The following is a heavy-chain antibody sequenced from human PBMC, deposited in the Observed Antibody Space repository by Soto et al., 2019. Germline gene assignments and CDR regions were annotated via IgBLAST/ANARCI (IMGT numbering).Heavy chain of an antibody. D-gene: IGHD3-22*01. CDR3: AKDLNYYDSSGYYS. J-gene: IGHJ5*02. V-gene: IGHV3-23*01. Sequence: EVQLLESGGGLVQPGGSLRLSCAASGFTFSSYAMSWVRQAPGKGLEWVSAISGSGGSTYYADSVKGRFTISRDNSKNTLYLQMNSMRGEDTAVYYCAKDLNYYDSSGYYSWSQGTLVTVSS. CDR1: GFTFSSYA. CDR2: ISGSGGST.